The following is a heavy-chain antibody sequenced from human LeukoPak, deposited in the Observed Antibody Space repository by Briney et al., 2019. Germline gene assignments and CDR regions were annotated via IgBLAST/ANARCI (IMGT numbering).Heavy chain of an antibody. V-gene: IGHV1-2*02. CDR3: ARGEGSSIDY. CDR2: INTDSGGT. CDR1: GYTFTDYY. D-gene: IGHD6-13*01. J-gene: IGHJ4*02. Sequence: ASVRVSCKASGYTFTDYYIHWVRQAPGQGLEWMVWINTDSGGTNYAQKFQGRVTMTIDTSISTAYLELTRLTSDDTAVYYCARGEGSSIDYWGQGTLVTVSS.